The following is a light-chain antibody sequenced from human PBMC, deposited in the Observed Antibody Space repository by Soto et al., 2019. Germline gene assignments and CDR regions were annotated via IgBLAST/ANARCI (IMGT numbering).Light chain of an antibody. CDR2: AAS. V-gene: IGKV1-27*01. J-gene: IGKJ4*02. Sequence: DIQMTQSPSSLSASVGDRVTITCRASQGISNYLAWYQQKPGQVPKLLIYAASTLQSGVPSRFSGSESGTDFTLTISSLQPEDVATSYCQKYNSAPLTVGGGTEVEIK. CDR3: QKYNSAPLT. CDR1: QGISNY.